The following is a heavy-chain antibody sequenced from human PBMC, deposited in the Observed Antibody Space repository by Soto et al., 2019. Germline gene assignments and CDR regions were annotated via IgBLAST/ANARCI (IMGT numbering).Heavy chain of an antibody. D-gene: IGHD3-10*01. J-gene: IGHJ3*02. CDR3: ALVALWFRELRYAFDI. Sequence: ASVKVSCKAAGGTFSSYAIRWVRQAPGQGLEWMGGIIPIFGTANYAQKFQGRVTMTGDESTSIAYMELSSLRSEDTAVYYCALVALWFRELRYAFDIWGQGTMVTVSS. CDR1: GGTFSSYA. CDR2: IIPIFGTA. V-gene: IGHV1-69*13.